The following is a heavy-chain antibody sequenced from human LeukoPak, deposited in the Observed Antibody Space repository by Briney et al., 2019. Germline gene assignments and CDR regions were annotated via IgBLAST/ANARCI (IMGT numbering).Heavy chain of an antibody. CDR2: INPSGGST. V-gene: IGHV1-46*01. CDR3: ARGTPRSGYYLNWFDP. Sequence: ASVKVSCKASGYTFTSYYMHWVRQAPGQGLGWMGIINPSGGSTSYAQKFQGRVTMTRDTSTSTVYMELSSLRSEDTAVYYCARGTPRSGYYLNWFDPWGQGTLVTVSS. J-gene: IGHJ5*02. CDR1: GYTFTSYY. D-gene: IGHD3-3*01.